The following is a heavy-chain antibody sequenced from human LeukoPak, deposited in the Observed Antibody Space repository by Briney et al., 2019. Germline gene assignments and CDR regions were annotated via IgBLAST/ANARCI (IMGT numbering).Heavy chain of an antibody. CDR2: ISAYNGNT. D-gene: IGHD3-22*01. CDR3: AREDYYDSSLPFDP. V-gene: IGHV1-18*01. Sequence: ASVKVSCKASGYTFTSYGISWVRQAPGQGLEWMGWISAYNGNTNYAQKLQGRVTMTTDTSTSTAYMELRNLRSDDTAVYYCAREDYYDSSLPFDPWGQGTLVTVSS. J-gene: IGHJ5*02. CDR1: GYTFTSYG.